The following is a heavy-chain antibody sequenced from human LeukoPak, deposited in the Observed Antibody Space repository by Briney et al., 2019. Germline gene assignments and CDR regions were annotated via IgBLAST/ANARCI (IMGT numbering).Heavy chain of an antibody. J-gene: IGHJ4*02. CDR2: ISYDGINK. CDR1: GFTPSSYG. CDR3: AKPEEPTIFGVVRLDLVY. V-gene: IGHV3-30*18. D-gene: IGHD3-3*01. Sequence: GGSLRHSRAASGFTPSSYGMHWGRPAPGKGVGGGGVISYDGINKYYADSMKGRITISRDNSKNTLYLQMNSLRDEDTAVYYCAKPEEPTIFGVVRLDLVYWGQGTLVTVSS.